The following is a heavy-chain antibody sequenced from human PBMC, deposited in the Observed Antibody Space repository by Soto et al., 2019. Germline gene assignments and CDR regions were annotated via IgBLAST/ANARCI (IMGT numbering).Heavy chain of an antibody. D-gene: IGHD1-26*01. V-gene: IGHV3-23*01. CDR2: IGDSGAST. CDR1: GFSFSSFA. CDR3: AKGVELDV. Sequence: EVLLLESGGGLVQPGGSLRLSCEASGFSFSSFAMNWVRQAPGKGLEWVSAIGDSGASTYYADSVKGRFTISRDNSRNTLYLQLIRLRAEDTAVYYCAKGVELDVWGNGTTVTVS. J-gene: IGHJ6*03.